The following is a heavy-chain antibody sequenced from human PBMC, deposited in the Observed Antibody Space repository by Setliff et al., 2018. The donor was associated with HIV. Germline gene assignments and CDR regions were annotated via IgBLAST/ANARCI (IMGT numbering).Heavy chain of an antibody. V-gene: IGHV3-74*01. CDR2: ISSSDGSST. J-gene: IGHJ3*02. CDR1: GFTFSSYS. Sequence: PGGSLRLSCAASGFTFSSYSMNWVRQAPGKGLEWVSSISSSDGSSTTYADSVKGRFTISRDNAKNTLYLQMNSLRAEDTAVYFCARELPGPPGARDIWGHGTMVTVSS. CDR3: ARELPGPPGARDI. D-gene: IGHD7-27*01.